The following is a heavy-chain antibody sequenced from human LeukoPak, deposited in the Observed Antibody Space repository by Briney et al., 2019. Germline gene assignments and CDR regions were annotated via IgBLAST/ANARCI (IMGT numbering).Heavy chain of an antibody. Sequence: GGSLRLSCAASGFTFSDYYMSWIRQPPGKGLEWVSYISSSGTTIYYADSVKGRFTISRDNAKNSLYLQMDSLRAEDTAVYYCARVYGYNFYYFDYWGQGILVTVSS. CDR3: ARVYGYNFYYFDY. D-gene: IGHD5-24*01. J-gene: IGHJ4*02. CDR1: GFTFSDYY. CDR2: ISSSGTTI. V-gene: IGHV3-11*01.